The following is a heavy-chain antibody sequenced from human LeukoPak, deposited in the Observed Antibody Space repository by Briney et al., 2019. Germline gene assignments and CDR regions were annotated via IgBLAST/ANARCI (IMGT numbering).Heavy chain of an antibody. D-gene: IGHD6-13*01. CDR2: IWADGSKK. CDR1: GFIFSNYG. Sequence: PGGSLRLSCAASGFIFSNYGMHWVRQAPGKGLEWVAAIWADGSKKYYGDSVKGRFTISRDNSKNTLDLQMNSLRAEDTAVYHCVRDGAAAGWDYDYWGQGILVTVSS. V-gene: IGHV3-33*01. J-gene: IGHJ4*02. CDR3: VRDGAAAGWDYDY.